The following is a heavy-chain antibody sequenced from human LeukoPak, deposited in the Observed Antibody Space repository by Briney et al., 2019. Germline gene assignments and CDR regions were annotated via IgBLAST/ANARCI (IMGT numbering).Heavy chain of an antibody. CDR3: ARHSLPGKTPFDY. J-gene: IGHJ4*02. CDR2: INPSGGST. V-gene: IGHV1-46*01. CDR1: GYTFTTYY. D-gene: IGHD1-1*01. Sequence: ASVKVSCKASGYTFTTYYIHWVRQAPGQGPEWVGIINPSGGSTCYAQKFQGRVTMTRDTSTSTVYMDLTSLRSDDTAVYYCARHSLPGKTPFDYWGQGTLVTVSS.